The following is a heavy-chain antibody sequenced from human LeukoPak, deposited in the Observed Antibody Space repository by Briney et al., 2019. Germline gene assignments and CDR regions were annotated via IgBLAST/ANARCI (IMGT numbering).Heavy chain of an antibody. CDR1: GFTFSGYW. J-gene: IGHJ6*02. V-gene: IGHV3-74*01. D-gene: IGHD1-26*01. CDR3: ARDTEWELPHYYYYGMDV. Sequence: GGSLRLSCAASGFTFSGYWMHWVRQAPGKGLVWVSRINSDGSSTTYADSVKDRFTISRDNAKNSLYLQMNSLRDEDTAVYYCARDTEWELPHYYYYGMDVWGQGTTVTVSS. CDR2: INSDGSST.